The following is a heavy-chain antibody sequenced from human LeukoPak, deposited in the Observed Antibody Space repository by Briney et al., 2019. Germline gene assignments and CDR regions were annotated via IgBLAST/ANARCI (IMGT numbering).Heavy chain of an antibody. CDR1: GGSISSYY. V-gene: IGHV4-59*01. CDR2: IYYSGST. Sequence: SETLSLTCTVSGGSISSYYWSWIRQPPGKGLEWIGYIYYSGSTNYNPSLKSRVTISVDTSKNQFSLKLSSVTAADTAVYYCARGHAVYVIAVAVMDVWGQGTTVTVSS. D-gene: IGHD6-19*01. CDR3: ARGHAVYVIAVAVMDV. J-gene: IGHJ6*02.